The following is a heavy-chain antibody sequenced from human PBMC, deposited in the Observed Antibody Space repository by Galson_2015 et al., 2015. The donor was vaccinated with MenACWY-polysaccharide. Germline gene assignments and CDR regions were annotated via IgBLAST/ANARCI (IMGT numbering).Heavy chain of an antibody. V-gene: IGHV4-39*07. CDR1: GGSITTNIYY. Sequence: SETLSLTCTVSGGSITTNIYYWGWMRQPPGKGLEGIGTVNGGTTYYNPSVKSRVTISLDTSKNQFSLKLTSVTAADTAVYYCARGVRGANHAEIDYWGQGSLVTVSS. D-gene: IGHD3-10*01. J-gene: IGHJ4*02. CDR3: ARGVRGANHAEIDY. CDR2: VNGGTT.